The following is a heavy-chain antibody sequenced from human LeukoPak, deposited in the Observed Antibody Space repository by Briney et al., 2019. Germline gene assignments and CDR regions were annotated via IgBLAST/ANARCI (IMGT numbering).Heavy chain of an antibody. CDR1: GFTFSSYA. CDR3: ATSVVVVAAIDY. Sequence: GGSLRLSCAASGFTFSSYAMHWVRQAPGKGLEWVAVISYDGSNKYYADSVKGRFTISRDNSKNTLYLQMNSLRAEDTAVYYCATSVVVVAAIDYWGQGTLVAVSS. D-gene: IGHD2-15*01. J-gene: IGHJ4*02. V-gene: IGHV3-30-3*01. CDR2: ISYDGSNK.